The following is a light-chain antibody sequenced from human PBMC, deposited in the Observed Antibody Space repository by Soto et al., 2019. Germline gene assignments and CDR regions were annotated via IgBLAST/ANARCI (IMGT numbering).Light chain of an antibody. CDR2: GAS. CDR1: QNVNNN. CDR3: QHYHTLPLT. V-gene: IGKV3-15*01. J-gene: IGKJ4*01. Sequence: EIVMTQSPATVSVSPGERATLSCRASQNVNNNLAWYQQKPGQAPRHLIYGASSRATGTPARISGSGSGTEFTLTISSPQSEDFAVYYCQHYHTLPLTFGGGTKVEIK.